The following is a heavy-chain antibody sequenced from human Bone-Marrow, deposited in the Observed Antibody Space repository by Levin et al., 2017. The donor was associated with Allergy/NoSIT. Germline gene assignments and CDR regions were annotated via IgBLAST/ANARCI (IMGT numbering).Heavy chain of an antibody. CDR2: IRHDGIEK. J-gene: IGHJ4*02. D-gene: IGHD3-3*01. CDR1: GFTFSSHW. CDR3: AKHGYYVFDY. Sequence: PGGSLRLSCAASGFTFSSHWMGWVRQAPGKGLEWVANIRHDGIEKYYVESVKGRFTISRDNAKNSLFLEMNSLRAEDTAIYYCAKHGYYVFDYWGQGTLVTVSS. V-gene: IGHV3-7*01.